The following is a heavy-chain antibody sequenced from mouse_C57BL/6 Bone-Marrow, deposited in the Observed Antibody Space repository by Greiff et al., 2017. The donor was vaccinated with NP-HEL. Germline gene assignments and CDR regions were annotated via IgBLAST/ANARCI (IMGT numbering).Heavy chain of an antibody. Sequence: VQLKESGPGLVKPSQSLSLTCSVTGYSITSGYYWNWIRQFPGNKLEWMGYISYDGSNNYNPSLKNRISITRDTSKNQFFLKLNSVTTEDTATYYCAREGLGYWGQGTTLTVSS. V-gene: IGHV3-6*01. J-gene: IGHJ2*01. CDR2: ISYDGSN. D-gene: IGHD3-3*01. CDR3: AREGLGY. CDR1: GYSITSGYY.